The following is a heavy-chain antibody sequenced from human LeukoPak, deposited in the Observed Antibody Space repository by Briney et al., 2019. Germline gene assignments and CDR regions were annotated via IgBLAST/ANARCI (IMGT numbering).Heavy chain of an antibody. CDR2: IYYSGST. D-gene: IGHD3-10*01. CDR1: GGSISSYY. CDR3: ARPSITMVRGFDP. J-gene: IGHJ5*02. V-gene: IGHV4-59*05. Sequence: SETLSLTCTVSGGSISSYYWSWIRQPAGKGLEWIGSIYYSGSTYHNPSLKSRVTISVDTSKNQFSLKLSSVTAADTAVYYCARPSITMVRGFDPWGQGTLVTVSS.